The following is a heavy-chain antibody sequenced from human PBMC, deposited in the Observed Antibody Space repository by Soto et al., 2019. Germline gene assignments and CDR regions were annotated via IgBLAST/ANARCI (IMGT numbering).Heavy chain of an antibody. CDR3: AHTRYCSSTSCHRRSERWFDP. J-gene: IGHJ5*02. Sequence: SGPTLVNPTQTLTLTCTFSGFSLSTSGVGVGWIRQPPGKALEWLALIYWDDDKRYSPSLKSRLTITKDTSKNQVVLTMTNMDPVDTATYYCAHTRYCSSTSCHRRSERWFDPWGQGTLGTVSS. D-gene: IGHD2-2*01. CDR2: IYWDDDK. V-gene: IGHV2-5*02. CDR1: GFSLSTSGVG.